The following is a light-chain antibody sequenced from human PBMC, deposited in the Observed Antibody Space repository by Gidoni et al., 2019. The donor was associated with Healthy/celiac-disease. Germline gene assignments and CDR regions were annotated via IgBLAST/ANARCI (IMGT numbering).Light chain of an antibody. CDR1: QDISNY. CDR2: DAS. J-gene: IGKJ4*01. V-gene: IGKV1-33*01. CDR3: QQYDNRPPLLT. Sequence: DIQMTPSPSSLSASVGDRVTITCQASQDISNYLNWYQQKPGKAPKLLIYDASNLETGVPSRFSGSGSGTDFTFTISSLQPEDIATYYCQQYDNRPPLLTFGGGTKVEIK.